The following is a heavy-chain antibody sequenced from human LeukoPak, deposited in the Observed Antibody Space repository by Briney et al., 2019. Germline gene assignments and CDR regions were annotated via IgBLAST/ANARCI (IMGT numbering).Heavy chain of an antibody. V-gene: IGHV3-21*01. CDR1: GFTFSTYA. Sequence: GGSLRLSCAASGFTFSTYAMSWVRQAPGKGLEWVSSISSSSSYIYYADSVKGRFTISRDNAKNTLYLQMNSLRAEDTAVYYCARGGTSRYDFIYWGQGTLVPVSS. CDR2: ISSSSSYI. CDR3: ARGGTSRYDFIY. D-gene: IGHD3-3*01. J-gene: IGHJ4*02.